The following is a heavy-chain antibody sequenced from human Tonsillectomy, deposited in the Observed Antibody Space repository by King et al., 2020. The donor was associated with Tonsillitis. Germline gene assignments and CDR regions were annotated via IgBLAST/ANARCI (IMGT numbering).Heavy chain of an antibody. V-gene: IGHV3-23*04. CDR3: AKGGVGATTLTWFDP. CDR2: ISGSGGST. Sequence: VQLVESGGGLVQPGGSLRLSCAASGFTFSTYAMSWVRQAPGKGLEWVSAISGSGGSTYYAASVKGRFSISRYNSENTLYLQMSSLRVEATAVYYCAKGGVGATTLTWFDPWGQGTLVTVSS. D-gene: IGHD1-26*01. J-gene: IGHJ5*02. CDR1: GFTFSTYA.